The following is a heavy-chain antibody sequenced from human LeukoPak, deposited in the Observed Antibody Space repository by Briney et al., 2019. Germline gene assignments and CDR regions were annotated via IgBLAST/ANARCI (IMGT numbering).Heavy chain of an antibody. D-gene: IGHD4/OR15-4a*01. J-gene: IGHJ4*02. CDR3: ARQVDMTMALPDH. V-gene: IGHV1-18*01. CDR2: ISGYTGNT. CDR1: GYTFTNCG. Sequence: GASVKVSCKTSGYTFTNCGISWVRQAPGQGLEWMGWISGYTGNTDYAQKFQGRVTMTTDTSTTTAYIELRRLSSEDPAVYYCARQVDMTMALPDHWGQGTLVTVSS.